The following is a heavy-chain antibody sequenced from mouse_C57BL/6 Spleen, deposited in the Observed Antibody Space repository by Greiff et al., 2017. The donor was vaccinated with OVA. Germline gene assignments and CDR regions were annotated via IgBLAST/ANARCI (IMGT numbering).Heavy chain of an antibody. J-gene: IGHJ3*01. D-gene: IGHD1-1*01. CDR3: ARERDYYGSSPAWFAY. V-gene: IGHV5-4*01. CDR2: ISDGGSYT. CDR1: GFTFSSYA. Sequence: DVKLVESGGGLVKPGGSLKLSCAASGFTFSSYAMSWVRQTPEKRLEWVATISDGGSYTYYPDNVKGRFTISRDNAKNNLYLQMSHLKSEDTAMYYCARERDYYGSSPAWFAYWGQGTLVTVSA.